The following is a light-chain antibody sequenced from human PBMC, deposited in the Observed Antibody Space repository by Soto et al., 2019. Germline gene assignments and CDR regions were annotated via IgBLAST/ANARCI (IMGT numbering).Light chain of an antibody. V-gene: IGLV2-14*01. CDR1: SSEVGGYKY. CDR2: EVS. Sequence: QSVLTQPASVSGCPGQSITISWTGTSSEVGGYKYVSWYQQHPGKAPKLMIYEVSNRPSGVSNRFSGSKSGNTASLTISGLQAEDEADYYCTSYTSSNTLYVFGTGTKVTVL. J-gene: IGLJ1*01. CDR3: TSYTSSNTLYV.